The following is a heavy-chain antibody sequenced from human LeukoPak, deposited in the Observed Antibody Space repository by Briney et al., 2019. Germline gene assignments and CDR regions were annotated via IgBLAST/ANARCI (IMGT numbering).Heavy chain of an antibody. V-gene: IGHV3-23*01. CDR3: ARHSRYYYDSSGYLV. CDR1: GFTFSSYA. J-gene: IGHJ4*02. CDR2: ISGGGGST. D-gene: IGHD3-22*01. Sequence: PGGSLRLSCAASGFTFSSYAMTWVRQAPGKGLEWLSGISGGGGSTFYADSVKGRFTISRDNSKNTLYLQMSSLRAEDTAVYYCARHSRYYYDSSGYLVWGQGTLVTVSS.